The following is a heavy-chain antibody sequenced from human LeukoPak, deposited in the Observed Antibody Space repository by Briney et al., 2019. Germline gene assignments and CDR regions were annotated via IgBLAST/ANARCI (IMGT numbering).Heavy chain of an antibody. V-gene: IGHV4-61*01. CDR1: GDSVSSGSYY. Sequence: NTSETLSLTCTVSGDSVSSGSYYWSWIRQPPGKGLEWIGYIYYTGSTTYNPSLKRRVTISVDTSKNQFSLKLSSVTAADTAVYYCARDFEGGGSYSGHDAFDIWGQGTMVTVSS. CDR3: ARDFEGGGSYSGHDAFDI. D-gene: IGHD1-26*01. J-gene: IGHJ3*02. CDR2: IYYTGST.